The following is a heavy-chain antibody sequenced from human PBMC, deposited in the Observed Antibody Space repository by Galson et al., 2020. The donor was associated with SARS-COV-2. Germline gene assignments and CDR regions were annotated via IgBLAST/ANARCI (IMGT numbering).Heavy chain of an antibody. CDR2: IYYSGTT. J-gene: IGHJ6*02. D-gene: IGHD6-6*01. Sequence: SETLSLTCTVSGGAISGYYWSWIRQAPGKGLDWIGYIYYSGTTDYNPSLKSRVSILVDKSKSQLSLTLSSVTAADTGVYYCARHESYGSSFYCSGLDVWGQGTTVSVS. V-gene: IGHV4-59*08. CDR1: GGAISGYY. CDR3: ARHESYGSSFYCSGLDV.